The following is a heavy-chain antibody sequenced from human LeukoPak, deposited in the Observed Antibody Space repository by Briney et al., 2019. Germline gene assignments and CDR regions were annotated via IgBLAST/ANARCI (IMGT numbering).Heavy chain of an antibody. V-gene: IGHV3-43D*03. J-gene: IGHJ6*03. D-gene: IGHD6-13*01. Sequence: RSLRLSCAASGFPFDDYAMHWVRQAPGKGLEWVSLISWDGGSTYYADSVKGRFTVSRDNSKNSLYLQMNSLRAEDTALYYCAKAARGYYYYMDVWGKGTTVTVSS. CDR3: AKAARGYYYYMDV. CDR2: ISWDGGST. CDR1: GFPFDDYA.